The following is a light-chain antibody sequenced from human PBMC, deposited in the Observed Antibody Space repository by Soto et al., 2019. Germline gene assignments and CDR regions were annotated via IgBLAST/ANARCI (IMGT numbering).Light chain of an antibody. V-gene: IGKV1-9*01. J-gene: IGKJ1*01. Sequence: DIQLTQSPSFLSASVGDRVTITCRASQGINNFLAWYQQKPGKAPKLLVFAASTLQSGVPSRFSGSGSGTDFSLTNSSLQPEDFAIYYCQQFNTYPRTFGHGTPVELK. CDR2: AAS. CDR1: QGINNF. CDR3: QQFNTYPRT.